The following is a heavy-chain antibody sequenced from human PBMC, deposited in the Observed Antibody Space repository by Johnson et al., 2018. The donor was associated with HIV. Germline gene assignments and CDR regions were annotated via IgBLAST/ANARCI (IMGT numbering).Heavy chain of an antibody. CDR3: AGEGPGAYYDSSGDAFDI. J-gene: IGHJ3*02. V-gene: IGHV3-30-3*01. CDR2: ISYDGSNN. D-gene: IGHD3-22*01. Sequence: VQLVESGGGVVQPGRSLRLSCAASGFTFSSYAMHWVRQAPGKGLEWVAVISYDGSNNYYADSVKGRFTISRDNSKNTLYLQMNGLRAEDTAVYYCAGEGPGAYYDSSGDAFDIWGQGTMVTVSS. CDR1: GFTFSSYA.